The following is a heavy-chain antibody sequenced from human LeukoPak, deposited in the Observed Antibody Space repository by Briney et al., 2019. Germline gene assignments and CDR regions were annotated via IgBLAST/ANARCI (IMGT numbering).Heavy chain of an antibody. D-gene: IGHD2-2*02. CDR3: ARLPLGYCSSTSCYTGRGEDWFDP. Sequence: GGSLRLSCAASGFTFSSYSMNWVRQAPGKGLEWVSYISSSSSTIYYADSVKGRFTISRDNAKNSLYLQMNSLRAEDTAVYYCARLPLGYCSSTSCYTGRGEDWFDPWGQGTLVTVSS. V-gene: IGHV3-48*04. J-gene: IGHJ5*02. CDR2: ISSSSSTI. CDR1: GFTFSSYS.